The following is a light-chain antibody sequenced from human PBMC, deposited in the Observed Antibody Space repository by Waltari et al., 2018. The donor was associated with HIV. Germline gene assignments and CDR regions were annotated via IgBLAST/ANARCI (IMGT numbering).Light chain of an antibody. CDR1: SSDVGNYNL. CDR3: CSYGGSSNWV. CDR2: EGI. V-gene: IGLV2-23*01. Sequence: QSALTQPASVSGSPGQSTTLSCTGTSSDVGNYNLFSWYQQHPGKAPKLMIYEGIKRPSGVSNRISGSKSGNTASLTISGLQAEDEADYYCCSYGGSSNWVFGGGTKLTVL. J-gene: IGLJ3*02.